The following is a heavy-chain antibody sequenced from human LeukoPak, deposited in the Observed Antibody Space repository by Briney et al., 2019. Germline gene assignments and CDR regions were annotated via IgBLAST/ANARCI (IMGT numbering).Heavy chain of an antibody. CDR2: IWYDGSNK. V-gene: IGHV3-33*01. J-gene: IGHJ4*02. Sequence: GGSLRLSCAASGFTFSSYGMHWVRQAPGKGLEWVAVIWYDGSNKYYADSVKGRFTISRDNSKNTLYLQMNSLRAEDTAVYYCARDDRYSGSFDFDYWGQGTLVTVSS. CDR1: GFTFSSYG. CDR3: ARDDRYSGSFDFDY. D-gene: IGHD1-26*01.